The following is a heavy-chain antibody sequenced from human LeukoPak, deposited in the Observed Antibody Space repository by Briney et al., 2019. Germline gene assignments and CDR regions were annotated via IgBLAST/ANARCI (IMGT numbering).Heavy chain of an antibody. CDR3: AKDMGYCSSTSCYGDGFDY. V-gene: IGHV3-48*01. J-gene: IGHJ4*02. Sequence: GESLRLSCAASGFTFNSYAFNWVRQAPGKGLEWVSYISSSSNVIYYTDSVKGRFTISRDNSKNTLYLQMNSLRAEDTAVYYCAKDMGYCSSTSCYGDGFDYWGQGTLVTVSS. D-gene: IGHD2-2*01. CDR1: GFTFNSYA. CDR2: ISSSSNVI.